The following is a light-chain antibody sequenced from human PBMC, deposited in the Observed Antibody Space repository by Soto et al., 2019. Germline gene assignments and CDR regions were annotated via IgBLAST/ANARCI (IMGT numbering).Light chain of an antibody. V-gene: IGKV3-20*01. CDR1: QSVTSSY. Sequence: EIVLTQSPGTLSLSPGERATLSCRASQSVTSSYLAWYQLKPGQAPRLLIYGASSRATGIPDRFSGSGSGTDFTLTISRLDPEDFEVYFCQQYGSSPRTFGQGTKVDIK. CDR2: GAS. J-gene: IGKJ1*01. CDR3: QQYGSSPRT.